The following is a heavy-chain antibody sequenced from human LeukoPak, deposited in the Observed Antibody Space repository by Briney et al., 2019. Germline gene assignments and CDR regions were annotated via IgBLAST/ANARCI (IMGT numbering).Heavy chain of an antibody. CDR1: GGSISSYY. Sequence: SETLSLTCTVSGGSISSYYWSWIRQPPGKGLEWIGYIYYSGSTNYNPSLKSRVTISVDTSKNQFSLKLSSVTAADTAVYYCARNGRFLEWLPHQRWGQGTLVTVSS. D-gene: IGHD3-3*01. J-gene: IGHJ1*01. CDR3: ARNGRFLEWLPHQR. CDR2: IYYSGST. V-gene: IGHV4-59*01.